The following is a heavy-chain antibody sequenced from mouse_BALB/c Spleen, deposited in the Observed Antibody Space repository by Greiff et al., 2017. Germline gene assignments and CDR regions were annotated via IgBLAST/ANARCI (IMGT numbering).Heavy chain of an antibody. CDR2: ISDGGSYT. J-gene: IGHJ4*01. V-gene: IGHV5-4*02. D-gene: IGHD3-3*01. CDR1: GFTFSDYY. CDR3: ARVGGTGAMDY. Sequence: EVMLVESGGDLVKPGGSLKLSCAASGFTFSDYYMYWVRQTPEKRLEWVATISDGGSYTYYPDSVKGRFTISRDNAKNNLYLQMSSLKSEDTAMYYCARVGGTGAMDYWGQGTSVTVSS.